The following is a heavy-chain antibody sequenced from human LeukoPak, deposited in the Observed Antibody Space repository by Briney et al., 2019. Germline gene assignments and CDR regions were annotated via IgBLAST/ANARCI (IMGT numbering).Heavy chain of an antibody. CDR3: TSSYGSGSYYWFDP. D-gene: IGHD3-10*01. J-gene: IGHJ5*02. CDR1: GFTFGDYA. V-gene: IGHV3-49*03. Sequence: GGSLRLSCTASGFTFGDYAMSWFRQAPGKGLEWVGFIRSKAYGGTTEYAASVKGRFTISRDDSKSIAYLQMNSLKTEDTAVYYCTSSYGSGSYYWFDPWGQGTLVTVSS. CDR2: IRSKAYGGTT.